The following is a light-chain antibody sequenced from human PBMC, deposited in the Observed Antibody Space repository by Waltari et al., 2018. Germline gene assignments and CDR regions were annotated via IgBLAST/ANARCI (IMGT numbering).Light chain of an antibody. J-gene: IGKJ2*01. CDR2: WAS. CDR3: QQYYSTIYT. V-gene: IGKV4-1*01. Sequence: DIVMTQSPDSLAVSLGERATINCKSSQSVLSSFDNKYYLAWYQQRPGYPPKLLIYWASTRESGVPDRFSGSGSGTDFTLTISSLQAEDVAVYYCQQYYSTIYTFGQGTKLEI. CDR1: QSVLSSFDNKYY.